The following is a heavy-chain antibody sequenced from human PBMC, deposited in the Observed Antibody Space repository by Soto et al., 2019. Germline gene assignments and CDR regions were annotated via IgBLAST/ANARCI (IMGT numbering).Heavy chain of an antibody. CDR3: ARNDKSELDS. V-gene: IGHV1-46*01. CDR1: GYTFINYY. D-gene: IGHD1-1*01. Sequence: HVQLVQSGAEVKKPGASVKVSCKASGYTFINYYIHWVRQAPGQGLEWMGMINPSGGSTSYAQKFQGRVNMPSDTSTRTVYMELSSMRSEETAVYYCARNDKSELDSWGHGTPVTVSS. J-gene: IGHJ5*01. CDR2: INPSGGST.